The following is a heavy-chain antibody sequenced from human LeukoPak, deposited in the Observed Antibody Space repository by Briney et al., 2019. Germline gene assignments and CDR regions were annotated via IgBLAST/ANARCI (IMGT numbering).Heavy chain of an antibody. D-gene: IGHD3-9*01. J-gene: IGHJ6*02. CDR3: AREAAIYDILTGYVYYYYGMDV. CDR2: IWYDGSNK. Sequence: PGGSLRLSCVVSGFTLSSDWMSWVRQAPGKGLEWVAVIWYDGSNKYYADSVKGRFTISRDNSKNTLYLQMDSLRAEDTAVYYCAREAAIYDILTGYVYYYYGMDVWGQGTTVTVSS. CDR1: GFTLSSDW. V-gene: IGHV3-33*08.